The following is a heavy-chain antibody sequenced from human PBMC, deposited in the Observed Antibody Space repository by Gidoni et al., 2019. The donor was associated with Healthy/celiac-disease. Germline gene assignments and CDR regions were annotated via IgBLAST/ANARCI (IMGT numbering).Heavy chain of an antibody. D-gene: IGHD3-22*01. CDR3: AVPPRGYYDSSGYYFNDAFDI. CDR2: IIPILGIA. CDR1: GGPFSSYS. Sequence: QVQLVQSGAEVKKPGSSVKVSCKASGGPFSSYSISLGRQAPGKGLEWMGRIIPILGIANYAQKFQGRVTITADKSTSTAYMELSSLRSEDTAVYYCAVPPRGYYDSSGYYFNDAFDIWGQGTMVTVSS. V-gene: IGHV1-69*04. J-gene: IGHJ3*02.